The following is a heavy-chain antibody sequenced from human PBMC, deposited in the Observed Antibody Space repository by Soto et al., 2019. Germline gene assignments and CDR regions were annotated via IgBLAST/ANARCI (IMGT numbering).Heavy chain of an antibody. CDR3: TRYSTQTFGDGGPCYSVQTKIHVS. Sequence: EVQLVESGGGLVKPGGSLTLSCAASGFSFSNVWMSWVRQAPGNGLEWVGHIKSKSVGGTTDYTAPVKGRFTISRDDSIITLYLQMNSLQTDDTAVDYYTRYSTQTFGDGGPCYSVQTKIHVSWGQAILVTVSS. V-gene: IGHV3-15*01. CDR1: GFSFSNVW. D-gene: IGHD2-15*01. CDR2: IKSKSVGGTT. J-gene: IGHJ1*01.